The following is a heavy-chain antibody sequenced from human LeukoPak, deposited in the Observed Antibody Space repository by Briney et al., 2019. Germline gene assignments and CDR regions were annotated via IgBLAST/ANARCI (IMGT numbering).Heavy chain of an antibody. V-gene: IGHV3-53*01. CDR1: GFTVSSNY. CDR2: IYSGGST. J-gene: IGHJ6*02. Sequence: PGGSLRLSCAASGFTVSSNYMSWVRQAPGKGLEWVSVIYSGGSTYYADSVKGRFTISRHNSKNTLYLQMNSLRAEDTAVYYCARGLVLPYGSGSYYNGGENYYYYYGMDVWGQGTTVTVSS. CDR3: ARGLVLPYGSGSYYNGGENYYYYYGMDV. D-gene: IGHD3-10*01.